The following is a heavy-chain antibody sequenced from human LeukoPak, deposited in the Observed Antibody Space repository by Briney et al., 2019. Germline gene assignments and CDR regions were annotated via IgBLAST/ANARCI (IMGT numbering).Heavy chain of an antibody. D-gene: IGHD3-22*01. V-gene: IGHV3-21*01. CDR3: TRDYYDSRGLPFDY. CDR2: ISSISHYI. Sequence: GGSLRLSCAGSGYSFRSHSMNWVRQAPGKGLEWVSSISSISHYIYYADSVKGRFTISRDNAKNSLYLQMNSLRAEDTALYYCTRDYYDSRGLPFDYWAKGTLVTVSS. J-gene: IGHJ4*02. CDR1: GYSFRSHS.